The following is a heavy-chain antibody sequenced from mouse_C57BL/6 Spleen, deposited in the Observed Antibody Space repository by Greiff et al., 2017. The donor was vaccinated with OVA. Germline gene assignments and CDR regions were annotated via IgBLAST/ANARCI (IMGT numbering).Heavy chain of an antibody. J-gene: IGHJ1*03. CDR1: GYSFSSYW. CDR3: ARGPPGASSEGYFDV. D-gene: IGHD6-1*01. V-gene: IGHV1-80*01. CDR2: IYPGDGDT. Sequence: QVQLQQSGAELVKPGASVKISCKASGYSFSSYWMNWVKQRPGKGLEWIGQIYPGDGDTNYNGKFKGKATLTADKSSSTAYMQLSSLTSEDSAVYFCARGPPGASSEGYFDVWGTGTTVTVSS.